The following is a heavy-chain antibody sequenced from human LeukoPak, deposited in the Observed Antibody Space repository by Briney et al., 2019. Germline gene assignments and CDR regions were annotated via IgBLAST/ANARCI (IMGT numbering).Heavy chain of an antibody. CDR3: ASYRYYYDSSGYRRGYYFDY. D-gene: IGHD3-22*01. Sequence: PSETLSLTCAVSGYSISSGYYWGWIRQPPGKGLEWIGSIYHSGSTYYNPSLKSRVTISVDTSKNQFSLKLSSVTAADTAVYYCASYRYYYDSSGYRRGYYFDYWGQGTLVTVSS. CDR2: IYHSGST. CDR1: GYSISSGYY. J-gene: IGHJ4*02. V-gene: IGHV4-38-2*01.